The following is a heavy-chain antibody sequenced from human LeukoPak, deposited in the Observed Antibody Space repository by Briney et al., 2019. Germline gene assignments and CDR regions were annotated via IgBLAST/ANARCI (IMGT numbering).Heavy chain of an antibody. CDR1: GFTFSSYG. Sequence: GGSLRLSCAASGFTFSSYGMHWVRQAPGKGLEWVAVISYDGSNKYYADSVKGRFTISRDNSKNTLYLQMNSLRAEDTAVYYCAKDWSSIARFDYWGQGTLVTVSS. CDR2: ISYDGSNK. J-gene: IGHJ4*02. D-gene: IGHD3-3*01. CDR3: AKDWSSIARFDY. V-gene: IGHV3-30*18.